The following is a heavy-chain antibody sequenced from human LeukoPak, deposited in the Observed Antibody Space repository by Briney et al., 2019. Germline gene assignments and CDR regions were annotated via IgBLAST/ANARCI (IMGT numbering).Heavy chain of an antibody. J-gene: IGHJ4*02. V-gene: IGHV4-59*01. Sequence: PSETLSLTCTVSGGSITNYYWSWIRQPPGKGLEWIGCIYYSGSTNYNPSLKSRVTISVDTSKNQFSLKLTSVTAADTAVYYCARGGTLSRIDYWGQGTLVTVSS. D-gene: IGHD1-1*01. CDR2: IYYSGST. CDR1: GGSITNYY. CDR3: ARGGTLSRIDY.